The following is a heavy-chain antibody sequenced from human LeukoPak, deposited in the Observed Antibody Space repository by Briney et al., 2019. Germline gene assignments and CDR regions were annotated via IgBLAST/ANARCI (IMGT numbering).Heavy chain of an antibody. D-gene: IGHD3-22*01. CDR1: GFTFDDYT. CDR2: ISWDGGST. Sequence: PGGSLRLSCAASGFTFDDYTMHWVRQAPGKGMEWVSLISWDGGSTYYADSVKGRFTISRDNRKNSLYLQMNSLRTEDTALYYCAKDATYDSSGYYGGVFDYWGQGTLVTVSS. CDR3: AKDATYDSSGYYGGVFDY. V-gene: IGHV3-43*01. J-gene: IGHJ4*02.